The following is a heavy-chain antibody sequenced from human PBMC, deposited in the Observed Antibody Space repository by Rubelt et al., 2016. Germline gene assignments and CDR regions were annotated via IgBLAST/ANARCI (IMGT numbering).Heavy chain of an antibody. Sequence: EVQLVESGGGLVKPGGSLRVSCAASGFTFSNAWMSWVRQAPGKGLEWVGRIKSKTDGGTTDYAAPVKGRFTISRDNSKNTLYLQMNNLRAEEPAIYYCARDNYFDWLSALDIWGQGTMVTVSS. V-gene: IGHV3-15*01. CDR1: GFTFSNAW. D-gene: IGHD3-9*01. J-gene: IGHJ3*02. CDR3: ARDNYFDWLSALDI. CDR2: IKSKTDGGTT.